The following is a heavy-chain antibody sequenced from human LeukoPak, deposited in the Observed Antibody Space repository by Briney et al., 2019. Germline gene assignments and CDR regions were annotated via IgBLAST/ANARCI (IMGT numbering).Heavy chain of an antibody. CDR1: GYTFIDYY. J-gene: IGHJ3*02. CDR3: AREGLVTIFGVVIKGAFDI. CDR2: IIPMLGTP. V-gene: IGHV1-69*13. D-gene: IGHD3-3*01. Sequence: GASVKVSCKASGYTFIDYYMHWVRLAPGQGLEWMGGIIPMLGTPNYAQKFQDRVTITADESTSTAYMELSSLRSEDTAVYYCAREGLVTIFGVVIKGAFDIWGQGTMVTVSS.